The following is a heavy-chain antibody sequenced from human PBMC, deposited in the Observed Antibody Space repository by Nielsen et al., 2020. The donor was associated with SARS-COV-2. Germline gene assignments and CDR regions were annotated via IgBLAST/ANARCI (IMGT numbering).Heavy chain of an antibody. CDR2: INSDGSST. V-gene: IGHV3-74*01. CDR3: ARGSGSYYFDY. Sequence: GSLKISCAASGFTFSSYWMHWVRQAPGKGLVWVSRINSDGSSTSYADSVKGRFTISRDNAKNTLYLQMNSLRAEDTAVYYCARGSGSYYFDYWGQGTLVTVSS. D-gene: IGHD1-26*01. J-gene: IGHJ4*02. CDR1: GFTFSSYW.